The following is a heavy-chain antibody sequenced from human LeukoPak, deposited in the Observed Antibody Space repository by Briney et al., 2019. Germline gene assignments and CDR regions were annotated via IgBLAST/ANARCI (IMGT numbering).Heavy chain of an antibody. J-gene: IGHJ3*02. CDR1: GFTFSSYS. V-gene: IGHV3-21*01. Sequence: GGSLRLSCAASGFTFSSYSMNWVRQAPGKGLEWVSSISSSSAYIYYADSVKDRFTISRDNAKESLFLQMNSLRPEDTALYYCASLKIRRIGNAFDIWGQGTMVTVSS. CDR2: ISSSSAYI. CDR3: ASLKIRRIGNAFDI. D-gene: IGHD1-1*01.